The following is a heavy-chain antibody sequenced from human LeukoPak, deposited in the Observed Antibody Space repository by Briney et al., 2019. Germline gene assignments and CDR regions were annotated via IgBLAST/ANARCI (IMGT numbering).Heavy chain of an antibody. CDR3: ARGAGKMVRGVTPRANYYGMDV. CDR2: INHSGST. CDR1: GGSFSGYY. D-gene: IGHD3-10*01. V-gene: IGHV4-34*01. Sequence: PSETLSLTCAVYGGSFSGYYWSWIRQPPGKGLEWIGEINHSGSTNYNPSLKSRVTISVDTSKSQFSLKLSSVTAADTAVYYCARGAGKMVRGVTPRANYYGMDVWGQGTTVTVSS. J-gene: IGHJ6*02.